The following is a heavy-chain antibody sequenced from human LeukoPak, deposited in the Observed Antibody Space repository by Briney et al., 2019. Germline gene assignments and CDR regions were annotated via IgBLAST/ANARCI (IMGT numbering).Heavy chain of an antibody. CDR2: ISSSSTYI. D-gene: IGHD6-19*01. J-gene: IGHJ4*02. CDR3: ARGKYSSGWFDY. V-gene: IGHV3-21*01. CDR1: GFTFSTYG. Sequence: GGSLRLSCAASGFTFSTYGMNWVRQAPGKGLEWVSSISSSSTYIYYADSVKGRVTSSRENAKNSLYLQMNSLRAEDTAVYYCARGKYSSGWFDYWGQGTLVTVSS.